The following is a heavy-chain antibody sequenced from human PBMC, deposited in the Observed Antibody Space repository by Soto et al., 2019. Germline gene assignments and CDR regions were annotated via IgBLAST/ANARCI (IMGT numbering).Heavy chain of an antibody. D-gene: IGHD6-19*01. CDR2: IYYTGRT. CDR1: GGSISPYY. V-gene: IGHV4-59*08. CDR3: ARGVEYTSAWGH. Sequence: SETLSLTCTVSGGSISPYYWGWIRQPPGKGLEWIGYIYYTGRTNYNPSLKSRVAISLDTSENHFSLNLTSVTAADTAVYYCARGVEYTSAWGHWGQGALVTVSS. J-gene: IGHJ4*02.